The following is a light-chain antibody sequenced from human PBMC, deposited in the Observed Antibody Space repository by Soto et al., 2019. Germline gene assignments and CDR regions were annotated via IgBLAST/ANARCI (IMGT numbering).Light chain of an antibody. Sequence: DIQMTQSPSTLSASVGDRVTITCRASQSISSWLAWYQQKPGEAPKLLIYKASNFESGVPSRFSSSGCGTDFTLTSSGLQPDDFVTYCCQQDDTYSTFGQGTKVEIK. V-gene: IGKV1-5*03. J-gene: IGKJ1*01. CDR1: QSISSW. CDR2: KAS. CDR3: QQDDTYST.